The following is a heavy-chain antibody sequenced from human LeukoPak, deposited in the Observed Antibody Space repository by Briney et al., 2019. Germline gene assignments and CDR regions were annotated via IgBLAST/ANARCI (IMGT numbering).Heavy chain of an antibody. Sequence: PGGSLRLSCAASGFTFDDYGMSWVRQAPGKGLEWVAGINWSGGSTGYPDSVKGRFIISRDNAKNFLYLQMNNLRADDPALYYDGRVWEYCSGGSCYYLFDYRGQGTLVNVPS. CDR3: GRVWEYCSGGSCYYLFDY. D-gene: IGHD2-15*01. J-gene: IGHJ4*02. CDR1: GFTFDDYG. V-gene: IGHV3-20*04. CDR2: INWSGGST.